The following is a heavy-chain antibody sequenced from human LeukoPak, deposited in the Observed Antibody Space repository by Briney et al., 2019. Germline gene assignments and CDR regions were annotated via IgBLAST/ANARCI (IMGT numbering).Heavy chain of an antibody. D-gene: IGHD3-10*01. CDR3: ATYRGRGSPFDF. V-gene: IGHV3-23*01. Sequence: PGGSLRLSCAASGFTFSSYAMSWVRQAPGKGLEWVSAISSSADRTYYPDSVKGRFTISRDNSKNTVYLEMNSLRAEDTAVYFCATYRGRGSPFDFWGQGTQVTVSS. CDR1: GFTFSSYA. CDR2: ISSSADRT. J-gene: IGHJ4*02.